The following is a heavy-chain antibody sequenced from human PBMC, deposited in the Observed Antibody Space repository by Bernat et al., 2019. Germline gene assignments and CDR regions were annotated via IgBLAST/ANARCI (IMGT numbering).Heavy chain of an antibody. CDR1: GFTFSSYG. CDR3: AKAEEQWLGEYFQH. CDR2: ISYDGSNK. J-gene: IGHJ1*01. D-gene: IGHD6-19*01. V-gene: IGHV3-30*18. Sequence: QVQLVESGGGVVQPGRSLRLSCAASGFTFSSYGMHWVRQAPGKGLEWVAVISYDGSNKYYADSVKGRLTISRENSKNTLYLQMNSLRAEDTAVYYWAKAEEQWLGEYFQHWGQGTLVTVSS.